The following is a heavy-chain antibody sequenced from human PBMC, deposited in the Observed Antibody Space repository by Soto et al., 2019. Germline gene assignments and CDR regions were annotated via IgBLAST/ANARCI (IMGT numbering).Heavy chain of an antibody. D-gene: IGHD4-17*01. CDR1: GFTFSDYY. Sequence: QVQLVESGGSLVKPGGSLRLSCAASGFTFSDYYMSWIRQAPGKGLEWVSYISNSNNYTNYADSVKGRFTISRDNPKNSLYLQMNSLRAEDTAVYYCARARGYRDATLDYWGQGTLVTVSS. V-gene: IGHV3-11*05. J-gene: IGHJ4*02. CDR3: ARARGYRDATLDY. CDR2: ISNSNNYT.